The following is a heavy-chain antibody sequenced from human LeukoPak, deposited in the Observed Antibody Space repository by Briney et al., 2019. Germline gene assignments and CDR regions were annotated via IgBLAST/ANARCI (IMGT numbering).Heavy chain of an antibody. CDR3: ARDLPRGSSWYDPSFDY. D-gene: IGHD6-13*01. CDR2: IIPIFGTA. CDR1: GGTFIRYA. J-gene: IGHJ4*02. V-gene: IGHV1-69*13. Sequence: ASVMVSCKASGGTFIRYAISWGRQAPGQGLEWMGGIIPIFGTANYAQKFQGRVTITADESTSTAYMELSSLRSEDTAVYYCARDLPRGSSWYDPSFDYWGQGTLVTVSS.